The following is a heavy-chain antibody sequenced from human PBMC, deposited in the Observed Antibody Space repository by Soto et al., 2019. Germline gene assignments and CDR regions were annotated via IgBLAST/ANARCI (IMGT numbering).Heavy chain of an antibody. CDR3: AKDKYYYHF. Sequence: EVQLLESGGGLVQTGGSLRLSCAASGFTFSSYGMSWVRQAPGKGLEWVSSISDGGTSTYYADSVKGRFTISRDNSKNTLYLQMNSLRAEDTAVYYCAKDKYYYHFWGQGTLVTVSS. D-gene: IGHD6-6*01. V-gene: IGHV3-23*01. J-gene: IGHJ4*02. CDR2: ISDGGTST. CDR1: GFTFSSYG.